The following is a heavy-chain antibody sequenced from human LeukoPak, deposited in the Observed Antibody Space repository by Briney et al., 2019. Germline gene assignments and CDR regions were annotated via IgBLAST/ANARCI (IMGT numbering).Heavy chain of an antibody. D-gene: IGHD6-19*01. CDR2: INHSGST. CDR3: ARFSSGWYGWFDP. CDR1: GGSFSGYY. V-gene: IGHV4-34*01. Sequence: SETLSLTXAVYGGSFSGYYWSWIRQPPGKGLEWIGEINHSGSTNCNPSLKSRVTISVDTSKNQFSLKLSSVTAADTAVYYCARFSSGWYGWFDPWGQGTLVTVSS. J-gene: IGHJ5*02.